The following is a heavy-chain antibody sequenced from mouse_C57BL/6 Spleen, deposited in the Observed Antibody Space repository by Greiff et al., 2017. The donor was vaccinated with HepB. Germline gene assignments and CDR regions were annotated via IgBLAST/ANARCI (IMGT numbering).Heavy chain of an antibody. CDR3: ARYDGYYVGY. CDR1: GYSFTGYY. CDR2: INPSTGGT. D-gene: IGHD2-3*01. V-gene: IGHV1-42*01. Sequence: EVKLQQSGPELVKPGASVKISCKASGYSFTGYYMNWVKQSPEKSLEWIGEINPSTGGTTYNQKFKAKATLTVDKSSSTAYMQLKSLTSEDSAVYYCARYDGYYVGYWGQGTTLTVSS. J-gene: IGHJ2*01.